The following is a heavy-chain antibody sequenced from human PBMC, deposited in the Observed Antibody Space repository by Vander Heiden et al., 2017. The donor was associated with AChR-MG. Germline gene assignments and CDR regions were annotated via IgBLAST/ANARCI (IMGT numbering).Heavy chain of an antibody. J-gene: IGHJ3*01. CDR2: ISGSGGST. Sequence: EVQLLESGGGLVQPGGSLRLPCAASGFTFSGYAMSWVRQAPGKGLEWVSAISGSGGSTYYADSVKGRFTISRDNSKNTLYLQMNSLRAEDTAVYYCAKDVPYYYDSSGYYRVWGQGTMVTVSS. CDR3: AKDVPYYYDSSGYYRV. CDR1: GFTFSGYA. V-gene: IGHV3-23*01. D-gene: IGHD3-22*01.